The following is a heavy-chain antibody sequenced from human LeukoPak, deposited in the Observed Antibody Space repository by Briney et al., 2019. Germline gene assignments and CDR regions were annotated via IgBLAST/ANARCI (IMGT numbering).Heavy chain of an antibody. CDR1: GFTFRDYW. V-gene: IGHV3-7*01. J-gene: IGHJ4*02. Sequence: GGSLRLFCEASGFTFRDYWMTWVRQAPGKGLEWVANVKQDGTEKFCVDSVRGRFTISRDNGKNSLYLQMNSLRVEDTAIYYCARAGGTSWADYWGQGTLVTVSS. CDR3: ARAGGTSWADY. CDR2: VKQDGTEK. D-gene: IGHD6-13*01.